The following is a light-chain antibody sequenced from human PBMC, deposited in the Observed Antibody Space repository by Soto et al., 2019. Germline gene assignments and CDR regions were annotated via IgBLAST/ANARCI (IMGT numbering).Light chain of an antibody. V-gene: IGKV3-11*01. J-gene: IGKJ3*01. CDR1: QSVGSY. CDR3: QQRINWPST. CDR2: DAS. Sequence: EIVLTQSPATLSLSPGERATLYCRASQSVGSYLAWYQQKPGQAPRLLIYDASNRATGIPDRFSGSGSGTDFTLTISSLEPEDFAVYYCQQRINWPSTFGPGTKVDVK.